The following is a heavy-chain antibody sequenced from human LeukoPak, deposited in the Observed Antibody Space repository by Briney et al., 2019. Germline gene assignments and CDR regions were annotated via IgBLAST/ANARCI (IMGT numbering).Heavy chain of an antibody. CDR2: IKRDGSEK. CDR1: GFTFSNYW. CDR3: AREAYPHMDV. Sequence: GGSLRLSCSASGFTFSNYWMSWVRQAPGKGLEWVATIKRDGSEKYYVDSVKGRFTISKDNTKNSLYLQMNSLRAEDTAVYYCAREAYPHMDVWGKGTTVTVSS. J-gene: IGHJ6*03. V-gene: IGHV3-7*03.